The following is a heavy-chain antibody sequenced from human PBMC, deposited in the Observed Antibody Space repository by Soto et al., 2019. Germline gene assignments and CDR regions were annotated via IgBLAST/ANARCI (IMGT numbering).Heavy chain of an antibody. J-gene: IGHJ5*02. Sequence: QVQLQESGPGLVKPSQTLSLTCTVSGGSISSGDYYWSWIRQPPGKGLEWIGYIYYSGSTYYNPCRRRRVTISVDTSKNQFSLKLSAVTAADTAVYYCARAIVDTAMVTWFDPWGQGTLVTVSS. CDR3: ARAIVDTAMVTWFDP. D-gene: IGHD5-18*01. V-gene: IGHV4-30-4*01. CDR2: IYYSGST. CDR1: GGSISSGDYY.